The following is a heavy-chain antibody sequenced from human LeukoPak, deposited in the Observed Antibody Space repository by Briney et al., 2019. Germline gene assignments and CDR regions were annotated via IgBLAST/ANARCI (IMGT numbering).Heavy chain of an antibody. CDR3: ARGPQATGGSCYCNLDC. J-gene: IGHJ4*02. CDR2: ISSSSSAI. CDR1: GFAFISYS. D-gene: IGHD2-15*01. V-gene: IGHV3-48*01. Sequence: GGSLRLSRAASGFAFISYSMNWVRQAPGKGLEWISYISSSSSAIYYADSVKGRFTISIDDAKNSLYLQMKSLGPEDTAVYYCARGPQATGGSCYCNLDCWGRGTLVTVSS.